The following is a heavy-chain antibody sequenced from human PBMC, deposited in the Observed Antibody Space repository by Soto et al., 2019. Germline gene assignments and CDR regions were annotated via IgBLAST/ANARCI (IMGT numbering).Heavy chain of an antibody. CDR1: GGSISSHY. CDR2: HYYSGST. Sequence: QVQLQESGPGLVKPSETLSLTCTVSGGSISSHYWSWIRQPPGKGLEWIGYHYYSGSTNYNPSLKSRVTISVDTSKNQLSLKLSSVTAADTAVYYCARRYGGNFDYWGQGTLVTVSS. CDR3: ARRYGGNFDY. J-gene: IGHJ4*02. V-gene: IGHV4-59*11. D-gene: IGHD3-16*01.